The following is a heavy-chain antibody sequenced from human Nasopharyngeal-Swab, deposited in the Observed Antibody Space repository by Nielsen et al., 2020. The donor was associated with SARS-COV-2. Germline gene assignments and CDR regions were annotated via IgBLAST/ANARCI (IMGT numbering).Heavy chain of an antibody. J-gene: IGHJ4*02. V-gene: IGHV1-69*01. D-gene: IGHD3-16*01. Sequence: WVRQAPGQGLEWMGGIIPIFGTANYAQKFQGRVTITADESTSTAYMELSSLRSEDTAVYYCATPQTDDGGNYFDYWGQGTLVPSPQ. CDR3: ATPQTDDGGNYFDY. CDR2: IIPIFGTA.